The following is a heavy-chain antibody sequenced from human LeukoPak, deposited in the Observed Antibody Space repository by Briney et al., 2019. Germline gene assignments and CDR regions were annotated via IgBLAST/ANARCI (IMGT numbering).Heavy chain of an antibody. CDR3: ARDEPTAMAWGD. V-gene: IGHV1-69*13. D-gene: IGHD5-18*01. CDR2: IIPIFGTA. CDR1: GGTFSSYA. Sequence: SVKVSCKASGGTFSSYAISWVRQAPGQGLEWMGGIIPIFGTANYAQKFRGRVTITADESTSTAYMELSSLRSEDTAVYYCARDEPTAMAWGDWGQGTLVTVSS. J-gene: IGHJ4*02.